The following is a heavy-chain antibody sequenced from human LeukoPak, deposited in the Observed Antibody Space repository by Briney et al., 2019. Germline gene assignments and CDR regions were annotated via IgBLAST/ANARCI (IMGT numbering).Heavy chain of an antibody. CDR1: GFTFSSYA. CDR3: AKARGSWDYWYFDL. J-gene: IGHJ2*01. V-gene: IGHV3-23*01. D-gene: IGHD6-13*01. CDR2: ISGSGGST. Sequence: PGGSLRLSCAASGFTFSSYAMSWVRRAPGEGLEWVSAISGSGGSTYYSDSVKGRFTISRDNSKNTLCLQMNSLRAEDTAVYYCAKARGSWDYWYFDLWGRGTLVTVSS.